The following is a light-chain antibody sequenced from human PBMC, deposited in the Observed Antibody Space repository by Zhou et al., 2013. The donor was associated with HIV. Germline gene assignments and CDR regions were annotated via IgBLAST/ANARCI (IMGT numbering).Light chain of an antibody. V-gene: IGKV1-5*03. CDR2: KAS. CDR1: QSISNW. J-gene: IGKJ4*01. Sequence: DIQMTQSPSTLSASVGDRVTITCRASQSISNWLAWYQQKPGKAPNLLIYKASSLETGVPSRFSGSGSGTEFTLTISSLQPDDFATYYCQQANSLFLTFGGGTKVEIK. CDR3: QQANSLFLT.